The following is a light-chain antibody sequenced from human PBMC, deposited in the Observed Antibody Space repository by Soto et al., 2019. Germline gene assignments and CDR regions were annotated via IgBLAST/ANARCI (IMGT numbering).Light chain of an antibody. CDR1: SSDLGGYNY. CDR2: EVT. V-gene: IGLV2-14*01. CDR3: NSFRVNRLYV. Sequence: QSALTQPASVSGSPGQSITISCTGTSSDLGGYNYVSWYQQHPGEAPKLIIYEVTHRPAGVSGRFSASKSGNTASLTITGLQAEDEADYYCNSFRVNRLYVFGTGTKLTVL. J-gene: IGLJ1*01.